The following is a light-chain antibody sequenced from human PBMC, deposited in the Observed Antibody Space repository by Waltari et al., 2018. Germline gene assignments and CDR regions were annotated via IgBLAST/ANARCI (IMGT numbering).Light chain of an antibody. CDR1: QRISRW. CDR3: QQYNSYSMWT. V-gene: IGKV1-5*03. CDR2: KAS. J-gene: IGKJ1*01. Sequence: DIEMTQSPSTVSASVGDRVTLTFRTSQRISRWLAWYQQKPGKAPKLLISKASTLESGVPSRFSGSGSGTEFTLTISNLQVDDFAIYFCQQYNSYSMWTFGQGTKVEIK.